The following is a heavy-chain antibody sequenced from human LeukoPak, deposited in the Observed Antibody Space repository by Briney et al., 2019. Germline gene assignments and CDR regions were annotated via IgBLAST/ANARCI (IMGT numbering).Heavy chain of an antibody. D-gene: IGHD6-19*01. CDR3: ARHVRKQWPNPYYYYYMDV. CDR2: IFPGDSDT. CDR1: GYSFTSYW. J-gene: IGHJ6*03. V-gene: IGHV5-51*01. Sequence: GESLKISFNGSGYSFTSYWIGWVRQMPGKGLEWMGIIFPGDSDTRYSPSFQGQVTISADKSISTAYLQWSSLKASDTAMYYCARHVRKQWPNPYYYYYMDVWGKGTTVTVSS.